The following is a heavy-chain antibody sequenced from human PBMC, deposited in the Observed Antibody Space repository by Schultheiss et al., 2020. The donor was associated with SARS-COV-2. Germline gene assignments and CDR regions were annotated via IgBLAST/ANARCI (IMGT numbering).Heavy chain of an antibody. CDR1: GGSISSSSYY. CDR2: IYYSGST. Sequence: SQTLSLTCTVSGGSISSSSYYWGWIRQPPGKGLEWIGSIYYSGSTYYNPSLKSRVTISVDTSKNQFSLKLSSVTAADTAVYYCASGVDSSSPRAFDYWGQGTLVTVS. J-gene: IGHJ4*02. D-gene: IGHD6-6*01. V-gene: IGHV4-39*01. CDR3: ASGVDSSSPRAFDY.